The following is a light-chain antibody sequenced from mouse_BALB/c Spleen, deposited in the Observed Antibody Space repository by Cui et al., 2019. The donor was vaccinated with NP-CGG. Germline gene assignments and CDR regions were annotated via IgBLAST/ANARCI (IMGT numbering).Light chain of an antibody. CDR3: ALWYSNHWV. CDR2: GTN. V-gene: IGLV1*01. CDR1: TWPVTTNNY. Sequence: QAVVTQESALTTSPDETVTLTCRSSTWPVTTNNYANWVQEKPDHLFTGLIGGTNNRAPGVPARFSGSLIGDKAALTITGAQTEDEAIYFCALWYSNHWVFGGGTKLTVL. J-gene: IGLJ1*01.